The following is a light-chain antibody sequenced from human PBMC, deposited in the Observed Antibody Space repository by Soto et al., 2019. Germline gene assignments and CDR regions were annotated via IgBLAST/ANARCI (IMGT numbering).Light chain of an antibody. Sequence: QPASVCESPGQSITISCTGTSSDVGGYNYVSWYQQHPGKAPKLMIYEVSNRPSGVSNRFSGSKSGNTASLTISGLQAEDEADYYCSSYTSSSIDYVFGTGTKLTVL. CDR1: SSDVGGYNY. CDR2: EVS. CDR3: SSYTSSSIDYV. J-gene: IGLJ1*01. V-gene: IGLV2-14*01.